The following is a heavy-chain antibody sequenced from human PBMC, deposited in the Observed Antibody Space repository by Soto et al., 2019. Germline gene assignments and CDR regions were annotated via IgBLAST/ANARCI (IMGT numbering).Heavy chain of an antibody. D-gene: IGHD3-16*01. V-gene: IGHV4-4*02. Sequence: SETLSLTCAVSGGSITSSNWWSWVRQPPGKGLEWIGEVYHSGSTTYRPSLKSRVTISVDKSKNQFFLNLTSATAADTAVYYCASGLGAVRWFDSWGQGTLVTVSS. CDR1: GGSITSSNW. CDR3: ASGLGAVRWFDS. J-gene: IGHJ5*01. CDR2: VYHSGST.